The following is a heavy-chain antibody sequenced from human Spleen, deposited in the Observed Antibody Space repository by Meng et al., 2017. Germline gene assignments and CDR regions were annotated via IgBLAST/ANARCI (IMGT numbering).Heavy chain of an antibody. Sequence: ASVKVSCKASGYNFIGYWIYWVRQAPGQGLEWMGWMNPNSGNTGYAQKFQGRVTITRDTSISTVYMELSSLRSEDTAVYYCARAYGGNTYAFDIWGQGTMVTVSS. CDR1: GYNFIGYW. CDR3: ARAYGGNTYAFDI. V-gene: IGHV1-8*03. J-gene: IGHJ3*02. CDR2: MNPNSGNT. D-gene: IGHD4-23*01.